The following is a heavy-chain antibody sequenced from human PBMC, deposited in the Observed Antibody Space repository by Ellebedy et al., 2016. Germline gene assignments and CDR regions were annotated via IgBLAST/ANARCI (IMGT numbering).Heavy chain of an antibody. D-gene: IGHD2-21*01. CDR2: IYHSGSF. CDR1: GASVRGYY. V-gene: IGHV4-34*01. CDR3: ARGLFDHRMAFDI. Sequence: SETLSLTCAVSGASVRGYYWSWIRQPPGEGLEWIGEIYHSGSFNYNPSLKSRVTISVDTSKNQFSVNLSSVTAAEPAVYYCARGLFDHRMAFDIWGQGTMVTVSS. J-gene: IGHJ3*02.